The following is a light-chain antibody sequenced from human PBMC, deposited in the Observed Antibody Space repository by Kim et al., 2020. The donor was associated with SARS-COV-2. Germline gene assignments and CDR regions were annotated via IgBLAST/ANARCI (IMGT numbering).Light chain of an antibody. CDR2: DVS. CDR1: TSDVGGYNY. V-gene: IGLV2-14*03. Sequence: GRACTSSCPGTTSDVGGYNYVPSDQKNTAKAPKLLIYDVSNRPSGVSNRFSGSKSGNTASLTISGLQAEDEADYYCSSYTSSSTNVFGTGTKVTVL. CDR3: SSYTSSSTNV. J-gene: IGLJ1*01.